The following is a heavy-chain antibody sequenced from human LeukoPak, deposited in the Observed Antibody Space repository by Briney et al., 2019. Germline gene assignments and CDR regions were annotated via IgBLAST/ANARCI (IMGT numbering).Heavy chain of an antibody. D-gene: IGHD6-13*01. CDR3: ARAGLYSSSWYGYFDY. V-gene: IGHV1-69*06. J-gene: IGHJ4*02. CDR2: IIPIFGTA. CDR1: GGTFSSYA. Sequence: ASVEVSCKASGGTFSSYAISWVRQAPGQGLEWMGGIIPIFGTANYAQKFQGRVTITADKSTSTAYMELSSLRSEDTAVYYCARAGLYSSSWYGYFDYWGQGTLVTVSS.